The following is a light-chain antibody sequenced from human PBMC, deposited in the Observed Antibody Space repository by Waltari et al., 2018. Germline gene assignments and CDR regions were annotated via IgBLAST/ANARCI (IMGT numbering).Light chain of an antibody. V-gene: IGKV3-20*01. CDR2: GAS. Sequence: EMVLTQSPGTLSLSPGERATLSGRASQSVSSSYLAWYQQKPGQAPRLLIYGASSRATGIPDRFSGSGSGTDFTLTSSRLEPEDCAVYYCQQYGSSPWTFGQGTKVEIK. CDR1: QSVSSSY. J-gene: IGKJ1*01. CDR3: QQYGSSPWT.